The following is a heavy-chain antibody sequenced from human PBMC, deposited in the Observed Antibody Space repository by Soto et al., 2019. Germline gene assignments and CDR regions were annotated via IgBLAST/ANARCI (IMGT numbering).Heavy chain of an antibody. J-gene: IGHJ5*02. CDR3: ARVREMATILGWFDP. CDR1: GGTFSSYA. Sequence: QVQLVQSGAEVKKPGSSVKVSCKASGGTFSSYAISWVRQAPGQGLEWMGGIIPIFGTANYAQKFQGRVTITADESTSTAHMELSSLRSEDTAVYYCARVREMATILGWFDPWGQGTLVTVSS. D-gene: IGHD5-12*01. CDR2: IIPIFGTA. V-gene: IGHV1-69*12.